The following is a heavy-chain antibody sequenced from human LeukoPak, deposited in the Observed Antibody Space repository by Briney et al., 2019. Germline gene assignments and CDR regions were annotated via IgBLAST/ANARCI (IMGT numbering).Heavy chain of an antibody. D-gene: IGHD2-15*01. Sequence: GGSLRLSCAASGFPFSAYWMTWVRQAPGTGLEWVANINPAGSETYYVDPVKGRFSISRDNAKNLVYLQMNSLRAEDTAVYHCARFGYVAAVDVWGQGTPVTVSS. V-gene: IGHV3-7*01. CDR2: INPAGSET. CDR1: GFPFSAYW. J-gene: IGHJ4*02. CDR3: ARFGYVAAVDV.